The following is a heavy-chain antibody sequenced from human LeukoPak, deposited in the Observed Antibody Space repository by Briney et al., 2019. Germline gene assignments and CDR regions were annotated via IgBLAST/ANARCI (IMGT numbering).Heavy chain of an antibody. V-gene: IGHV3-53*01. CDR2: IYSGGST. Sequence: PGGSLRLSCAASGFTVSSNYMSWVRQAPGKGLEWVSVIYSGGSTYYADSVKGRFTISRDNSKNTLYLQMNSLRAEDTAVYYCASHREPYYYYYYMDVWGKGTTVTISS. J-gene: IGHJ6*03. CDR1: GFTVSSNY. CDR3: ASHREPYYYYYYMDV. D-gene: IGHD1-26*01.